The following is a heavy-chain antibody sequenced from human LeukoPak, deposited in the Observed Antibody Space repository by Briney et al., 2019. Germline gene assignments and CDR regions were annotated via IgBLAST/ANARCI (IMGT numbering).Heavy chain of an antibody. CDR2: INPNSGGT. V-gene: IGHV1-2*02. J-gene: IGHJ4*02. D-gene: IGHD3-9*01. CDR3: ASGGGRYDILTGSLGIDY. Sequence: ASVKVSCKASGYTFTGYYTHWVRQAPGQGLEWMGWINPNSGGTNYAQKFQGRVTMTRDTSISTAYMELSRLRSDDTAVYCCASGGGRYDILTGSLGIDYWGQGTLVTVSS. CDR1: GYTFTGYY.